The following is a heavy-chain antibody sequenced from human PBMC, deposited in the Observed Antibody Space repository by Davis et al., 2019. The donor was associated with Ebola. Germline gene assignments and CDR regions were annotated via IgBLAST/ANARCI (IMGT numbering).Heavy chain of an antibody. D-gene: IGHD2-8*01. CDR1: GYTFTSYG. V-gene: IGHV1-18*01. CDR3: ARGRSIVLIAVFDY. J-gene: IGHJ4*02. Sequence: ASVKVSCKASGYTFTSYGISWVRQAPGQGLEWMGWISAYNGNTNYAQKLQGRVTMTTDTSTNTAYMELRSLRSDDTAVYYCARGRSIVLIAVFDYWGQGTLVTVSS. CDR2: ISAYNGNT.